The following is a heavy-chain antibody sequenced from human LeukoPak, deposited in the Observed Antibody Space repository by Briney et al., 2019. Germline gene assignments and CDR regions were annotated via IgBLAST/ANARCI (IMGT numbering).Heavy chain of an antibody. CDR1: GFTFSSYS. D-gene: IGHD1-26*01. CDR2: IYHGGSM. CDR3: ARKGSGSYQRPFDY. V-gene: IGHV4-38-2*01. Sequence: PGGSLRLSCAASGFTFSSYSMNWIRQPPGKGLEWIGSIYHGGSMYYNPSLKSRVTISLDTSKNQFSLKLSSVTAADTAVYYCARKGSGSYQRPFDYWGQGTLVTVSS. J-gene: IGHJ4*02.